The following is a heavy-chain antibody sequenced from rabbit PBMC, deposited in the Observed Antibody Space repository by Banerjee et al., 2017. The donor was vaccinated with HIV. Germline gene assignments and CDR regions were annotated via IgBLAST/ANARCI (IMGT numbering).Heavy chain of an antibody. CDR2: IYTGSSGGT. V-gene: IGHV1S45*01. D-gene: IGHD8-1*01. J-gene: IGHJ4*01. CDR1: GFDFSSSYW. CDR3: AKRRNVGISYGLNL. Sequence: QEQLVESGGGLVQPGGSLKLSCKASGFDFSSSYWMSWVRQAPGKGLEWIACIYTGSSGGTYYATWAKGRFTISKTSSTTVTLQMTSLTAADTATYFCAKRRNVGISYGLNLWGPGTLVTVS.